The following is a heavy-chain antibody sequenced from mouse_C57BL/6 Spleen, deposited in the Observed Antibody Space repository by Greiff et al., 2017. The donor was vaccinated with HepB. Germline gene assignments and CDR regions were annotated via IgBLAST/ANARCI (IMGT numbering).Heavy chain of an antibody. J-gene: IGHJ4*01. CDR3: AAKGGGYYGSSYDYAMDY. CDR2: IWSGGST. Sequence: VQLQQSGPGLVQPSQSLSITCTVSGFSLTSYGVHWVRQPPGKGLEWLGVIWSGGSTDYNAAFISRLSISKDNSKSQVFFKMNSLQADDTAIYYCAAKGGGYYGSSYDYAMDYWGQGTSVTVSS. CDR1: GFSLTSYG. D-gene: IGHD1-1*01. V-gene: IGHV2-4*01.